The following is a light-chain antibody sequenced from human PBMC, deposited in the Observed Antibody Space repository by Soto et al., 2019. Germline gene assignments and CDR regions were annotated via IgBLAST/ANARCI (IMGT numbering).Light chain of an antibody. V-gene: IGKV3-20*01. CDR3: QQYGGSPRT. CDR2: GAS. CDR1: QSVTSSY. Sequence: IVLNLPPFHWFLHPTERDTLPCRASQSVTSSYLAWYQQKPGQAPRLLIYGASSRATGIPDRFSGSGSGTDFTLTISSLEPEDFAVYYCQQYGGSPRTFARGAKVDIK. J-gene: IGKJ1*01.